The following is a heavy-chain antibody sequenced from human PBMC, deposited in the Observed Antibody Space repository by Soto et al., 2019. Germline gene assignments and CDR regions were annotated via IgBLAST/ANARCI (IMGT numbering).Heavy chain of an antibody. V-gene: IGHV3-15*01. CDR1: GFTFSNAW. CDR2: IKSKTDGGTT. D-gene: IGHD4-17*01. Sequence: EVQLVESGGGLVKPGGSLRLSCAASGFTFSNAWMSWVRQAPGKGLEWVGRIKSKTDGGTTDYAAPVKGRFTISRDDSKNTLYLQMNSLKTEDTAVYYCTTEAHDYGDYRDYYYGMDVWGQGTTVTVSS. CDR3: TTEAHDYGDYRDYYYGMDV. J-gene: IGHJ6*02.